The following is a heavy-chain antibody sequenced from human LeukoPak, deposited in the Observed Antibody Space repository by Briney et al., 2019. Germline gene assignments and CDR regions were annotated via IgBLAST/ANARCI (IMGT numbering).Heavy chain of an antibody. CDR1: GGSFSGYY. Sequence: SETLSLTCAVYGGSFSGYYWSWIRQPPGKGLEWNGEINHSGSTNYNPSLKSRVTISVDTSKNQFSLKLSSVTAADTAVYYCARIQLGYCSSTSCYNLPGVRFDPWGQGTLVTVSS. J-gene: IGHJ5*02. V-gene: IGHV4-34*01. D-gene: IGHD2-2*02. CDR3: ARIQLGYCSSTSCYNLPGVRFDP. CDR2: INHSGST.